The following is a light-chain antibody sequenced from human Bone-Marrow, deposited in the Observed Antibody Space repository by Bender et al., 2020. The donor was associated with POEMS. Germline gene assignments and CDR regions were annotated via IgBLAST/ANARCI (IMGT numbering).Light chain of an antibody. CDR1: HLGDKY. CDR2: QDT. Sequence: SYELTQPPSVSVSPGQTATITCSGDHLGDKYACWYQQKPGQSPVMVVYQDTKRPTGIPERFSGSNSGITATLTISGTQAMDEADYYCQAWDSNITVVFGGGTKLTVL. J-gene: IGLJ2*01. V-gene: IGLV3-1*01. CDR3: QAWDSNITVV.